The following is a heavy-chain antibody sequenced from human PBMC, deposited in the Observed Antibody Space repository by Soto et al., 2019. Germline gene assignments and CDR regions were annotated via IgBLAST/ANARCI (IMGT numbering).Heavy chain of an antibody. D-gene: IGHD6-13*01. CDR2: IYYRGST. V-gene: IGHV4-31*03. J-gene: IGHJ5*02. CDR1: GGSISSGAYF. Sequence: QVQLQESGPGLVKPSQTLSLTCTVSGGSISSGAYFWSGIRQHPGRGLEWIGYIYYRGSTYYNPSLKSRLTISVDTSKNQFSLKLTSVTAADTAVYYCARAEGYSSSWGVFDPWGQGTLVTVSS. CDR3: ARAEGYSSSWGVFDP.